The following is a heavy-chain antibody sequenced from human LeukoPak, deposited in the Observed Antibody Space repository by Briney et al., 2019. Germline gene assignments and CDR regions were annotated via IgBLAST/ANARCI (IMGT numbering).Heavy chain of an antibody. CDR1: GGSISSNNYY. CDR2: IYYNGNT. J-gene: IGHJ4*02. D-gene: IGHD3-22*01. Sequence: SETLSLTCTVSGGSISSNNYYWGWIRQPPGRGLEWIANIYYNGNTYYNSSLKSRITISVDTSKNQFSLKLSSVTAADTAVYYCARGGANYYDSSGYYPTYWGQGTLVTVSS. V-gene: IGHV4-39*07. CDR3: ARGGANYYDSSGYYPTY.